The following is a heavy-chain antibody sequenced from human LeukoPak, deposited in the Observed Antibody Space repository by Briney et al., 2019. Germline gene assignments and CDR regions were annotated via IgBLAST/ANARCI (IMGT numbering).Heavy chain of an antibody. CDR3: ARDPTYYGAGSYWSLYYFDY. D-gene: IGHD3-10*01. J-gene: IGHJ4*02. Sequence: ASVKVSCKVSGYTLTELSMHWVRQAPGKGLEWMGGFDPEDGETIYAQKFQGRVTMTEDTSTDTAYMELSSLRSEDTAVYYCARDPTYYGAGSYWSLYYFDYWGQGTLVTVSS. CDR1: GYTLTELS. V-gene: IGHV1-24*01. CDR2: FDPEDGET.